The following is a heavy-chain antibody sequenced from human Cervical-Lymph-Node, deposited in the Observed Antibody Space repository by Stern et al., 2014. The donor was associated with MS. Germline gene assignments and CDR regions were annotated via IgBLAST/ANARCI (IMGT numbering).Heavy chain of an antibody. CDR3: AKGLTATTGRRDAFDI. D-gene: IGHD1-14*01. Sequence: EVQLVESGGGLVQPGGSLRLSCAVSGFTFNMYAVSWVRQAPGKGLEWVSSISGSGDSIYYADTVKSLFTISKDNSKNTVFLQMNSLRAEDTAIYYCAKGLTATTGRRDAFDIWGQGTRVTVSS. J-gene: IGHJ3*02. CDR1: GFTFNMYA. CDR2: ISGSGDSI. V-gene: IGHV3-23*04.